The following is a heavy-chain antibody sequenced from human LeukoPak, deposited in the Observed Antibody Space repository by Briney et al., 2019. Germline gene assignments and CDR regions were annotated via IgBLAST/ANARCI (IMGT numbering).Heavy chain of an antibody. Sequence: GGSLRLSCAASGFTFSSYSMNWVRQAPGKGLEWVSYISSSSSTIYYADSVKGRFTISRDNAKNSLYLQMNSLRAEDTAVYYCARGSSYVSGRFDYWGQGTLVTVSS. V-gene: IGHV3-48*04. CDR3: ARGSSYVSGRFDY. CDR2: ISSSSSTI. J-gene: IGHJ4*02. D-gene: IGHD3-10*01. CDR1: GFTFSSYS.